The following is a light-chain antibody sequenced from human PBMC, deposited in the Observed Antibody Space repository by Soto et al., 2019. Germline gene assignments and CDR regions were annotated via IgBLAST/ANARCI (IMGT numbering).Light chain of an antibody. Sequence: QAVVTQSPSASASLGASVKLTCTLSSGHSSNALAWHQQQPDKGPRYLMNVNSDGSHSKGDGIPDRFSGSSSGSERYLTISSLQSEDEADYYCQTWGTGIVVFGGGTKLTVL. CDR2: VNSDGSH. V-gene: IGLV4-69*01. J-gene: IGLJ2*01. CDR1: SGHSSNA. CDR3: QTWGTGIVV.